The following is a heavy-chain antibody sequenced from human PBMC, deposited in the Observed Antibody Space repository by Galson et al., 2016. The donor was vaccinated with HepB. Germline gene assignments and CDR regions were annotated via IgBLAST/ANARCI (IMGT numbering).Heavy chain of an antibody. CDR1: GYSFTSYW. J-gene: IGHJ3*02. V-gene: IGHV5-10-1*01. CDR2: IDPSDSYT. D-gene: IGHD2-15*01. CDR3: ARRIGYCSGGFCLDAFDI. Sequence: QSGAEVKKPGESLRISCKSSGYSFTSYWISWVRQMPGKGLEWMGRIDPSDSYTNYSPSFQGHVTISADKSISTAYLQWSSLKASDTAMYYCARRIGYCSGGFCLDAFDIWGQGTMVTVSS.